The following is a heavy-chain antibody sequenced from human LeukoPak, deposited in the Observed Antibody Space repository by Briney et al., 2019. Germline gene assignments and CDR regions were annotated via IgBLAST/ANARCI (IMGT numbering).Heavy chain of an antibody. V-gene: IGHV3-30-3*01. D-gene: IGHD5-18*01. J-gene: IGHJ4*02. CDR1: GFTFSSYA. CDR3: ARDELYGGYSYAYYFDY. Sequence: GGSLRLPCAASGFTFSSYAMHWVRQAPGKGLEWVAVISYDGSNKYYADSVKGRFTISRDNSKNTLYLQMNSLRAEDTAVYYCARDELYGGYSYAYYFDYWGQGTLVTVSS. CDR2: ISYDGSNK.